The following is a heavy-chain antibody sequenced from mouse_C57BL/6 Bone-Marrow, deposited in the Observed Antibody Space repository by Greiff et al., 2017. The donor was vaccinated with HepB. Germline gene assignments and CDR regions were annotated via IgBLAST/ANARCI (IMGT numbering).Heavy chain of an antibody. CDR2: IRNKANNHAT. CDR3: TRSQLASFSYWYFDV. Sequence: EVQRVESGGGLVQPGGSMKLSCAASGFTFSDAWMDWVRQSPEKGLEWVAEIRNKANNHATYYAESVKGRFTISRDDSRSSVNLQMSSLRAEDAGIYYCTRSQLASFSYWYFDVWGTGTTVTVAS. D-gene: IGHD4-1*02. CDR1: GFTFSDAW. J-gene: IGHJ1*03. V-gene: IGHV6-6*01.